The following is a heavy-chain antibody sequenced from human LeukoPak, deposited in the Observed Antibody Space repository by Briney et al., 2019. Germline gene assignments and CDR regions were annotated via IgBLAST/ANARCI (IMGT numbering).Heavy chain of an antibody. CDR3: ARDPRYCSSTSCYSGMDV. CDR1: GGSISSGDYY. Sequence: PSQTLSLTCTVSGGSISSGDYYWSWIRQPPGKGLEWIGYIYYSGSTYYNPSLKSRVTISVDTSKNQFSLKLSSVTAADTAVYYRARDPRYCSSTSCYSGMDVWGQGTTVTVSS. CDR2: IYYSGST. V-gene: IGHV4-30-4*01. J-gene: IGHJ6*02. D-gene: IGHD2-2*02.